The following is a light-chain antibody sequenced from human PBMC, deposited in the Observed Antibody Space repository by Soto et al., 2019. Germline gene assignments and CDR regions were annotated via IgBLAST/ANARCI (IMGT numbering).Light chain of an antibody. J-gene: IGLJ3*02. CDR2: DVT. CDR1: SSDVGGYNY. Sequence: QSALTQPPSVSGSPGQSITISCTGTSSDVGGYNYVSWYQHHPGKAPKLMIYDVTNRPSGVSNRFSGSKSGNTASLTIAGLQADEEEDYYCTSYTASSPYLVFGGGTKLTVL. CDR3: TSYTASSPYLV. V-gene: IGLV2-14*03.